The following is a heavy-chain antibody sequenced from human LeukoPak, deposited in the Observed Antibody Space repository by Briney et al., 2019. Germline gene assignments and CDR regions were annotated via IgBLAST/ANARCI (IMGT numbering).Heavy chain of an antibody. J-gene: IGHJ4*02. D-gene: IGHD1-26*01. CDR1: GFTFSSYA. V-gene: IGHV3-30*04. CDR3: ASGGTYSGYFSY. Sequence: PGRSLRLSCAASGFTFSSYAMHWVRQAPGKGLEWVAFIRADGSNKYYADSVKGRFTISRDNSKNTLYLQMNSLRPEDTAVYYCASGGTYSGYFSYWGQGTLVIVSS. CDR2: IRADGSNK.